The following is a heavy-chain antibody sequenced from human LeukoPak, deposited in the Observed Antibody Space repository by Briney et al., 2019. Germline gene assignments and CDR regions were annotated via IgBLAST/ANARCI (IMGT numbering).Heavy chain of an antibody. V-gene: IGHV4-34*01. Sequence: PSETLSLTCAVYGGSFSGYYWSWIRQPPGKGLEWIGEINHSGSANYNPSLKSRVTISVDTSKNQFSLKLSSVTAADTAVYYCARETGYSTVWGQGTLVTVSS. J-gene: IGHJ4*02. CDR2: INHSGSA. CDR3: ARETGYSTV. D-gene: IGHD1-26*01. CDR1: GGSFSGYY.